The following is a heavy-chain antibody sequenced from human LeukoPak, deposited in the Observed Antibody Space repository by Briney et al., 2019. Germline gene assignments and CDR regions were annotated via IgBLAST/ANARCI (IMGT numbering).Heavy chain of an antibody. CDR2: IYYSGST. J-gene: IGHJ4*02. Sequence: TSETLSLTCTVSGGSISSSSYYWDWIRQPPGKGLEWIGNIYYSGSTYYNPSLKSRVTISIDTSKNQFSLKLSSVTAADTAVYYCARSPDFVVPVTIWGQGTLVTVSS. CDR1: GGSISSSSYY. D-gene: IGHD2-2*01. CDR3: ARSPDFVVPVTI. V-gene: IGHV4-39*01.